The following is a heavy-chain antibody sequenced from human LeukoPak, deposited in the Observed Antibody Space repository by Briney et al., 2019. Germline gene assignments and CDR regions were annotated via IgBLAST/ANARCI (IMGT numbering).Heavy chain of an antibody. D-gene: IGHD2-2*01. CDR2: VDPEDGET. CDR3: ATVPPHCSSTSCYPN. V-gene: IGHV1-69-2*01. CDR1: GYTFTDYY. Sequence: ATVKISCKVSGYTFTDYYMHWVQQAPRKGLEWMGLVDPEDGETIYAEKFQGRVTITADTSTDTAYMELSSLRSEDTAVYYCATVPPHCSSTSCYPNWGQGTLVTVSS. J-gene: IGHJ4*02.